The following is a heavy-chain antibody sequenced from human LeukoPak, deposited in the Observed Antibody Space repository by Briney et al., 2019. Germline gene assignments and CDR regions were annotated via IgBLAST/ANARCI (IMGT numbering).Heavy chain of an antibody. CDR2: ISYDGSNK. Sequence: GGSLRLSCAASGFTFSSYAMHWVRQAPGKGLEWVAVISYDGSNKYYADSVKGRFTISRDNSKNTLYLQMNSLRAEDTAVYYCARDGAQWLAEYYFDYWGQGTLVTVSS. J-gene: IGHJ4*02. CDR1: GFTFSSYA. CDR3: ARDGAQWLAEYYFDY. V-gene: IGHV3-30-3*01. D-gene: IGHD6-19*01.